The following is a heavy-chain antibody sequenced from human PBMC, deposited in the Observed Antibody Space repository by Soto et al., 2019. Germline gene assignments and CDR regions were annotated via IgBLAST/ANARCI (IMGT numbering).Heavy chain of an antibody. Sequence: QVQLQESGPGLVKPSQTLSLTCTVSGGSISSGGYYWSWIRQHPGKGLEWIGYINHSGTTYYNPSLKSRVTISVDASKNQFSLKLTSGTAADTAVYYCARVRGKQLLGCFDPWGQGTQVTFSS. CDR2: INHSGTT. J-gene: IGHJ5*02. CDR3: ARVRGKQLLGCFDP. CDR1: GGSISSGGYY. V-gene: IGHV4-31*03. D-gene: IGHD6-13*01.